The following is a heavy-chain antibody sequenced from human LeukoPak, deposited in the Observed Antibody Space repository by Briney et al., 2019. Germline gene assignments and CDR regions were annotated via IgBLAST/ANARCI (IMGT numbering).Heavy chain of an antibody. CDR1: GYTFGTYD. Sequence: GASVKVSCKASGYTFGTYDINWARQATGQGLEWMGYMNPNSGNTEYAQKFQGRVTITSNTSINTAYMELSSLRSEDTAVYYCVREQLGDWGQGTLVTVSS. V-gene: IGHV1-8*03. CDR2: MNPNSGNT. J-gene: IGHJ4*02. D-gene: IGHD6-6*01. CDR3: VREQLGD.